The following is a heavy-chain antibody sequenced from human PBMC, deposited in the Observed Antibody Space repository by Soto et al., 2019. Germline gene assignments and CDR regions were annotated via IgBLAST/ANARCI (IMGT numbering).Heavy chain of an antibody. CDR2: ISYDGSNK. J-gene: IGHJ4*02. CDR1: GFTFSSYA. CDR3: ARESGDVDY. D-gene: IGHD7-27*01. V-gene: IGHV3-30-3*01. Sequence: QVQLVESGGGVVQPGRSLRLSCAASGFTFSSYAMHWVRQATGKGLEWVAVISYDGSNKYYADSVKGRFTISRDNSKNTLYLQMNSLRAEDTAVYYCARESGDVDYWGQGTLVTVSS.